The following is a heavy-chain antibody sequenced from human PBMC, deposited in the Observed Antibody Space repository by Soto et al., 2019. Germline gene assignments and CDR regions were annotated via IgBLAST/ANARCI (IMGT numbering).Heavy chain of an antibody. CDR2: ISYDGSNK. CDR1: GFTFSSYA. J-gene: IGHJ5*02. Sequence: QVRLVESGGGVVQPGRSLRLSCAASGFTFSSYAMHWVRQAPGKGLEWVAVISYDGSNKYYADSVKGRFTISRDNSKNTLYLQMNSLRADDTAVDYCARDPACFDCTIAGGWFDPWGQGTLVTVSS. V-gene: IGHV3-30-3*01. CDR3: ARDPACFDCTIAGGWFDP. D-gene: IGHD2-8*01.